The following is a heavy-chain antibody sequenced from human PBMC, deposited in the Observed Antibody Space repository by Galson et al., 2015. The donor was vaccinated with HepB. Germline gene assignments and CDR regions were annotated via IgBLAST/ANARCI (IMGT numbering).Heavy chain of an antibody. J-gene: IGHJ3*02. CDR2: IYSGGST. V-gene: IGHV3-53*04. Sequence: SLRLSCAASGFTVSSNYMSWVRQAPGKGLEWVSVIYSGGSTYYADSVKGRFTISRHNSKNTLYLQMNSLRAEDTAVYYCHKTNIAAAHDAFDIWGQGTMVTVSS. CDR1: GFTVSSNY. D-gene: IGHD6-13*01. CDR3: HKTNIAAAHDAFDI.